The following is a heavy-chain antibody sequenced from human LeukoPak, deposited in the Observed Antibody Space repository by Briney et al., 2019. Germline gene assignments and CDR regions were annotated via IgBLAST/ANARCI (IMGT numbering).Heavy chain of an antibody. CDR3: ARSGIYDFWSGYPHAFDI. Sequence: SETLSLTCTVSGGSISSSSYYWGWIRQPPGKGLEWIGSIYYSGSTYYNPSLKSRVTISVDTSKNQFSLKLSSVTAADTAVYYCARSGIYDFWSGYPHAFDIWGQGTMVTVSS. D-gene: IGHD3-3*01. CDR1: GGSISSSSYY. CDR2: IYYSGST. J-gene: IGHJ3*02. V-gene: IGHV4-39*07.